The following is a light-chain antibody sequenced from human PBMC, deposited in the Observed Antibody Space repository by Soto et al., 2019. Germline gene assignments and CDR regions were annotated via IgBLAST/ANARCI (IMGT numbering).Light chain of an antibody. V-gene: IGKV3-15*01. Sequence: IVMTQSPATLSVSPGERATLSCRASQNIYSNIAWYQQRPGQAPRLLIYRASTRAPGVPARFSGSGSGTEFTITISSLQSEDFAVYSCLQYHNLWAFGRGTQVEIK. CDR1: QNIYSN. J-gene: IGKJ4*02. CDR3: LQYHNLWA. CDR2: RAS.